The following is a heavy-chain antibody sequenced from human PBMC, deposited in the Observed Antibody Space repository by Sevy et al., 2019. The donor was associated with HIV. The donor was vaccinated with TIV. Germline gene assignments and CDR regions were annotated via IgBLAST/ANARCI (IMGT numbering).Heavy chain of an antibody. CDR2: ISSSSSTI. CDR3: ARVYCGGDCYSSYYYYGMDV. Sequence: GSLRLSCAASGFTFSSYSMNWVRQAPGKGLEWVSYISSSSSTIYYADSVKGRFTISRDNAKNSLYLQMNSLRDEDTAVYYCARVYCGGDCYSSYYYYGMDVWGQGTTVTVSS. J-gene: IGHJ6*02. V-gene: IGHV3-48*02. D-gene: IGHD2-21*02. CDR1: GFTFSSYS.